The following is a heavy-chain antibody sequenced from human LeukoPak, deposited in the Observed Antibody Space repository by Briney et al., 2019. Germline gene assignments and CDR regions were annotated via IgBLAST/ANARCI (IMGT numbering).Heavy chain of an antibody. D-gene: IGHD2/OR15-2a*01. CDR2: IWFDGSGT. Sequence: GGSLRLSCVASGFTFSNYGMPWVRQAPGKGLEWVAIIWFDGSGTYYADSVKGRVTFSRDNSKNTLYLQMNSLRAEDTAMYYCARHASTHYFDSWGQGTLVTVSS. V-gene: IGHV3-33*01. J-gene: IGHJ4*02. CDR1: GFTFSNYG. CDR3: ARHASTHYFDS.